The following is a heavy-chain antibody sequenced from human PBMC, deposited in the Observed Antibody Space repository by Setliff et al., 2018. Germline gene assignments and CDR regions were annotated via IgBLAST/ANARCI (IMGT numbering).Heavy chain of an antibody. CDR1: GFTFSNSE. V-gene: IGHV3-53*01. D-gene: IGHD5-18*01. J-gene: IGHJ4*02. Sequence: PGGSLRLSCAASGFTFSNSEMNWVRQAPGKGLEWVSLIYSGGSTYYADSVKGRFTISRDNSKNTLDLQMNSLRAEDTAIYYCATSLSDTFDYWGQGTLVTVSS. CDR2: IYSGGST. CDR3: ATSLSDTFDY.